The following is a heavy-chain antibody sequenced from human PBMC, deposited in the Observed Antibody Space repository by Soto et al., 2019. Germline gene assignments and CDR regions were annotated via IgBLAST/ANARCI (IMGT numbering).Heavy chain of an antibody. V-gene: IGHV4-4*07. CDR2: IYTSGST. Sequence: QVQLQESGPGLVKPSETLSLTCTVSGGSISSYYWSWIRQPAGKGLEWIGRIYTSGSTNYNPSLTSRVTMSVDTSKNQFSLKLSSVTAADTAVYYCARVRGYCGGDCPEGSVWFDPWGQGTLVTVSS. J-gene: IGHJ5*02. CDR1: GGSISSYY. D-gene: IGHD2-21*02. CDR3: ARVRGYCGGDCPEGSVWFDP.